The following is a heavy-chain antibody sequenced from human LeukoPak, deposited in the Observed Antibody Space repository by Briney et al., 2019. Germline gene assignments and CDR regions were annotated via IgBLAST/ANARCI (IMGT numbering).Heavy chain of an antibody. D-gene: IGHD6-19*01. J-gene: IGHJ4*02. V-gene: IGHV1-18*01. CDR3: ARGPPQLLEFDY. CDR2: ISAYNGNT. Sequence: ASVKVSCKASGYTFTNYGIHWVRQAPGQGLEWMGWISAYNGNTNSAQKLQGRVTMTTDTSTSTAYMELRSLRSDDTAVYYCARGPPQLLEFDYWGQGTLVTVSS. CDR1: GYTFTNYG.